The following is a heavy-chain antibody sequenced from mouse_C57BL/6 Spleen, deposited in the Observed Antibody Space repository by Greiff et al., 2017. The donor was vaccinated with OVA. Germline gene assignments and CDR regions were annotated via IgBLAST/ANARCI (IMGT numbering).Heavy chain of an antibody. Sequence: VQLQQPGAELVKPGASVKLSCKASGYTFTSYWMQWVKQRPGQGLEWIGEIDPSDSYTNYNQKFKGKATLTVDTSSSTAYMQLSSLTSEDSAVYYCARRRASMDYWGQGTSVTVSS. CDR2: IDPSDSYT. V-gene: IGHV1-50*01. CDR1: GYTFTSYW. D-gene: IGHD3-3*01. CDR3: ARRRASMDY. J-gene: IGHJ4*01.